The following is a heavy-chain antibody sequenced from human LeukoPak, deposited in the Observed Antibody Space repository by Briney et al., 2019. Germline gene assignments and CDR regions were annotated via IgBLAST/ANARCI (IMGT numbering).Heavy chain of an antibody. Sequence: ASVKVSCKASGYIFISYGIGWVGQAPGQGLEWMGWISTYGGHTSYAQQFQDSVTMNKDTYTSTAYMELRSLRSDDTAVYYCARDGPGAVAGPYSWGQGTMVTVSS. J-gene: IGHJ3*01. CDR3: ARDGPGAVAGPYS. V-gene: IGHV1-18*01. CDR2: ISTYGGHT. D-gene: IGHD6-19*01. CDR1: GYIFISYG.